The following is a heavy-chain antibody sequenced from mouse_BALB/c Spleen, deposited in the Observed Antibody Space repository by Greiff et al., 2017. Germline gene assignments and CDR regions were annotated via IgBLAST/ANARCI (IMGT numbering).Heavy chain of an antibody. Sequence: VHVKQSGPELVKPGASVKISCKASGYTFTDYNMHWVKQSHGKSLEWIGYIYPYNGGTGYNQKFKSKATLTVDNSSSTAYMELRSLTSEDSAVYYCASYYYGSSPFDYWGQGTTLTVSS. V-gene: IGHV1S29*02. J-gene: IGHJ2*01. D-gene: IGHD1-1*01. CDR3: ASYYYGSSPFDY. CDR2: IYPYNGGT. CDR1: GYTFTDYN.